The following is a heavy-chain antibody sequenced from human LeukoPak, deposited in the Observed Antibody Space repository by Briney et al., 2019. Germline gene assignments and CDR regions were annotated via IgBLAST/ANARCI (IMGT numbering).Heavy chain of an antibody. D-gene: IGHD5-18*01. J-gene: IGHJ3*02. V-gene: IGHV3-23*01. CDR1: GFTFSSYA. CDR3: ARDSERGYSYGLYAFDI. CDR2: ISGSGGST. Sequence: GGSLRLSCAASGFTFSSYAMSWVRQAPGKGLEWVSAISGSGGSTYYADSVKGRFTISRDNAKNSLYLQMNSLRAEDTAVYYCARDSERGYSYGLYAFDIWGQGTMVTVSS.